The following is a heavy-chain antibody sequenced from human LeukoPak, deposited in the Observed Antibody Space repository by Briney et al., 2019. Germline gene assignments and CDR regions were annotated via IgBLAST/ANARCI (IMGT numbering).Heavy chain of an antibody. Sequence: PSQPLSLTCPVSCVSITSYDWSWIRHPPGKRLEWIGYIYYSGSTNDDPSLKSRVTISVDTSKNQFCLKLSSVTAADTAVCYCARRVWFGELSPGGYYYYGMDVGGRGTTVTVSS. CDR2: IYYSGST. D-gene: IGHD3-10*01. V-gene: IGHV4-59*08. J-gene: IGHJ6*02. CDR3: ARRVWFGELSPGGYYYYGMDV. CDR1: CVSITSYD.